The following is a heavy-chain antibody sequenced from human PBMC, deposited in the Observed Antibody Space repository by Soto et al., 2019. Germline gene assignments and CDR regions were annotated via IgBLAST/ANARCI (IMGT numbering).Heavy chain of an antibody. J-gene: IGHJ4*02. V-gene: IGHV3-30*18. CDR1: GFTFSSYG. CDR2: ISYDVSNK. D-gene: IGHD3-10*01. CDR3: AKDMYYYGSGSSPPDY. Sequence: PGGSLRLSCAASGFTFSSYGMHWVRQAPGKGLEWVAVISYDVSNKYYADSVKGRFTISRDNSKNTLYLQMNSLRAEDTAVYYCAKDMYYYGSGSSPPDYWGQGTRVTFSS.